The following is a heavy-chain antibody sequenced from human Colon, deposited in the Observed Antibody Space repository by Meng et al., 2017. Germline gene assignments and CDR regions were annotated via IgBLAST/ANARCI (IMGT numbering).Heavy chain of an antibody. D-gene: IGHD1/OR15-1a*01. Sequence: GTGAGFNWLRQAPSVGLQGLVRTYYRSKWYNVYAFSVKGRIAINPDTSKHHFFLQLNSVTPEYTAVYYCARDYGTSRPFEYWGQGILVTVSS. CDR2: TYYRSKWYN. CDR1: GTGAG. J-gene: IGHJ4*02. CDR3: ARDYGTSRPFEY. V-gene: IGHV6-1*01.